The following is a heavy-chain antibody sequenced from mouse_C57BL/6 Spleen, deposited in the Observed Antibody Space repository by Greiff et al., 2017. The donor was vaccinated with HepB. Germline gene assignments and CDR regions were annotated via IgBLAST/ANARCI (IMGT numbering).Heavy chain of an antibody. Sequence: EVQLQQSGAELVRPGASVKLSCTASGFNIKDDYMHWVKQRPEQGLEWIGWIDPENGDTEYASKFQGKATRTADTSSNTAYLQLSSLTSEDTAVYYCTRGYSNDEAWVAYWGQGTLVTVSA. D-gene: IGHD2-12*01. CDR1: GFNIKDDY. CDR3: TRGYSNDEAWVAY. J-gene: IGHJ3*01. CDR2: IDPENGDT. V-gene: IGHV14-4*01.